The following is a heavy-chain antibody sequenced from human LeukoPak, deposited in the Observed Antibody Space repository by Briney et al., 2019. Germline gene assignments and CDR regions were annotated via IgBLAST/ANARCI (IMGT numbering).Heavy chain of an antibody. CDR1: GGTFSSYA. Sequence: AAVKVSCKASGGTFSSYARSWVRQAPGQGVEWMGGSITIFGTANYAHNSQARVTITADDSTSTAYMELRSLRSEDTAVYSCASGGMTPRVDEYNWFDHWGQGTLVTVSS. V-gene: IGHV1-69*13. J-gene: IGHJ5*02. CDR2: SITIFGTA. D-gene: IGHD2-15*01. CDR3: ASGGMTPRVDEYNWFDH.